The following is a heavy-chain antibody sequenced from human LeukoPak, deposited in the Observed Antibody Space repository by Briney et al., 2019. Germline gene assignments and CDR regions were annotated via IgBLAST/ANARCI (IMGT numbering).Heavy chain of an antibody. CDR2: INHSGST. CDR3: ARRPSGISYYYYYYYMDV. J-gene: IGHJ6*03. CDR1: GGSFSGYY. D-gene: IGHD3-10*01. V-gene: IGHV4-34*01. Sequence: SETLSLTCAVYGGSFSGYYWGWIRQPPGKGLEWIGEINHSGSTNYNPSLKSRVTISVDTSKNQFSLKLSSVTAADTAVYYCARRPSGISYYYYYYYMDVWGKGTTVTISS.